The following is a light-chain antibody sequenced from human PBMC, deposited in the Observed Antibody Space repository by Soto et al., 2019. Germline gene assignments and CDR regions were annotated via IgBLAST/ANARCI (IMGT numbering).Light chain of an antibody. CDR3: ETWDSNTRV. CDR2: LEASGNY. V-gene: IGLV4-60*03. Sequence: QLVLTQSSSASASLGSSVKLTCTLNSGHSTYIIAWHQQQPGRAPRYLMKLEASGNYNRGNGIPDRLSGSSSGADRYLTISNLQSEDEADYYCETWDSNTRVFGGGTKLTVL. CDR1: SGHSTYI. J-gene: IGLJ3*02.